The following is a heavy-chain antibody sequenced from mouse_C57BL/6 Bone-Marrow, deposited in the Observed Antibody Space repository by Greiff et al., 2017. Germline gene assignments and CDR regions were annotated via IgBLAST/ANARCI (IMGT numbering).Heavy chain of an antibody. CDR2: IWSGGST. CDR3: ARGGLLRLDY. J-gene: IGHJ2*01. CDR1: GFSLTSYG. V-gene: IGHV2-2*01. Sequence: QVQLQQSGPGLVQPSQSLSITCTVSGFSLTSYGVHWVRQSPGKGLEWLGGIWSGGSTAYNAAFISRLSTSKDNTKSQVFFKMNSLQADDTAIYYCARGGLLRLDYWGQGTTLTVSS. D-gene: IGHD2-3*01.